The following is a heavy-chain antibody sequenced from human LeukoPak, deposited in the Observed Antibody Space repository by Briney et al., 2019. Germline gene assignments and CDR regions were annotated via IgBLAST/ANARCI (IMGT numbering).Heavy chain of an antibody. V-gene: IGHV4-34*01. Sequence: SETLSLTCAVYGGSFSGYYWSWIRQPPGKGLEWIGEINHSGSTNYNPSLKSRVTISVDTSKNQFSLKLSSVTAADAAVYYCARHSSFFSPLYPWGQGTLVTVSS. CDR3: ARHSSFFSPLYP. J-gene: IGHJ5*02. CDR2: INHSGST. D-gene: IGHD1-26*01. CDR1: GGSFSGYY.